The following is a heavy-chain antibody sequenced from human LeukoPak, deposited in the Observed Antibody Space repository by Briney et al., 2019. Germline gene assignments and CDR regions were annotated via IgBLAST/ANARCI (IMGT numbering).Heavy chain of an antibody. Sequence: GGSLRLSCAASGFTFSSYAMSWVRQAPGKGLEWVSDISGSGDSTYYADSVKGRFTISRDNSKNTLYLRMNSLRAEDTAVYYCAKNLLPHTVAYFDYWGQGTLVTVSS. V-gene: IGHV3-23*01. CDR3: AKNLLPHTVAYFDY. J-gene: IGHJ4*02. D-gene: IGHD4-23*01. CDR2: ISGSGDST. CDR1: GFTFSSYA.